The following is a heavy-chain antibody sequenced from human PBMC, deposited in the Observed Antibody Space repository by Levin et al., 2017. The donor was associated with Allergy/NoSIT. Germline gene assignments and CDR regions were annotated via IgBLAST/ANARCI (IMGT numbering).Heavy chain of an antibody. D-gene: IGHD2-15*01. V-gene: IGHV4-59*01. Sequence: SETLSLTCTVSGGSISSYYWSWIRQPPGKGLEWIGYIYYSGSTNHNPSLKSRVTISVDTSKNQFSLKLSSVTAADTAVYYCARLVVAATLDAFDIWGQGTMVTVSS. J-gene: IGHJ3*02. CDR3: ARLVVAATLDAFDI. CDR1: GGSISSYY. CDR2: IYYSGST.